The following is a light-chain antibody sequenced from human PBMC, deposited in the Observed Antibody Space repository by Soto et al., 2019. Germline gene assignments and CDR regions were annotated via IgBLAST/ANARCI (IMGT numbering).Light chain of an antibody. CDR3: QKYNSYRT. CDR1: QSISSW. J-gene: IGKJ1*01. CDR2: DAF. V-gene: IGKV1-5*01. Sequence: DIQMTQSPSTLSAYVGDRVTITCRASQSISSWLAGYQQKQGKAPKLLIYDAFSLERGVPSRFSVSGSGTEFSLPIISLQPDDFATYYCQKYNSYRTFGQGIKLE.